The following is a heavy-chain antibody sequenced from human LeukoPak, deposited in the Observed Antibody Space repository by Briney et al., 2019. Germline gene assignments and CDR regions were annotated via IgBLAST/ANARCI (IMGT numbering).Heavy chain of an antibody. CDR2: IYHSGTT. CDR3: ARLNAAAAHDAFDI. D-gene: IGHD6-13*01. J-gene: IGHJ3*02. Sequence: SETLSLTCTVSGYSISSNYYWGWIRQPPGKGLEWIGNIYHSGTTYYNPSLKSRVTISVDTSKNQFSLKLSSVTAADTAVYYCARLNAAAAHDAFDIWGQGTMVTVSS. CDR1: GYSISSNYY. V-gene: IGHV4-38-2*02.